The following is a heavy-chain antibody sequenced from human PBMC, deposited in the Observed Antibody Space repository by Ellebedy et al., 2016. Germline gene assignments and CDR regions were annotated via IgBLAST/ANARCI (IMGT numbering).Heavy chain of an antibody. J-gene: IGHJ3*01. CDR1: GGSVSSAY. CDR3: AKWNGDWYAFDV. Sequence: SETLSLTCSVSGGSVSSAYWNWIRRPPGKGLEWIGYVFHTGTTNYSPSLKSRVTMSVDTSKRQFSLRLTSVTAADTAVYYCAKWNGDWYAFDVWGQGTMVTVSS. V-gene: IGHV4-59*02. CDR2: VFHTGTT. D-gene: IGHD1-1*01.